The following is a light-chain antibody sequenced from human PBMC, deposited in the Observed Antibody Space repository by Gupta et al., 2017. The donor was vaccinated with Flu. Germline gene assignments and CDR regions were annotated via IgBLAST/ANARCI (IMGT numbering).Light chain of an antibody. V-gene: IGKV3D-20*01. CDR1: QSVSSSH. CDR3: QQDGSSPLT. CDR2: DAS. J-gene: IGKJ3*01. Sequence: DIVLTQSPATLSLSPGERATLSYGASQSVSSSHLAWDQQKPGQAPRLLIYDASSRATGVPDRFSGSGSGTDFTLTISSLEPEDFAVYYCQQDGSSPLTFGPGTKVDIK.